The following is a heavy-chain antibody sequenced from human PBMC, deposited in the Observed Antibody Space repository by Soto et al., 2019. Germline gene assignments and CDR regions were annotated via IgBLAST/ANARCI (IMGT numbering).Heavy chain of an antibody. CDR1: GDSVSSNSAA. V-gene: IGHV6-1*01. CDR2: TYYRSKWYN. Sequence: PSQTLSLTCAISGDSVSSNSAAWNWIRQSPSRGLEWLGRTYYRSKWYNDYAVSVKSRITINPDTSKNQFSLQLNSVTPEDTAVYYCARGVGWDDYYYYGMDVWGQGTTVTVSS. J-gene: IGHJ6*02. D-gene: IGHD1-26*01. CDR3: ARGVGWDDYYYYGMDV.